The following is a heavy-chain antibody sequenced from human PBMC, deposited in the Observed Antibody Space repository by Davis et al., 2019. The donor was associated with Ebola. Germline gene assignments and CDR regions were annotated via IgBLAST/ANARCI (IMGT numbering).Heavy chain of an antibody. CDR2: IYYRGNT. J-gene: IGHJ6*02. V-gene: IGHV4-39*02. Sequence: SETLSLTCTVSGGSISSTNDYWGWIRQPPGKGLEWIGTIYYRGNTNYNPSLKSRVTISVDTSANQFSLKLNSVTAADTAVYYCARDRHAYGLDVWGQGTTVTVSS. CDR1: GGSISSTNDY. CDR3: ARDRHAYGLDV.